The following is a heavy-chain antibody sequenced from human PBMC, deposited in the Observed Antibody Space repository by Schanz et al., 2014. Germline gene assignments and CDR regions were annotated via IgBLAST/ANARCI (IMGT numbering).Heavy chain of an antibody. CDR2: INAHTGNT. CDR1: GYIFGSHG. J-gene: IGHJ3*02. Sequence: QLMQSGSEVRKPGASVKVSCKASGYIFGSHGMTWVRQAPGQGPELMGWINAHTGNTQYAQKFQGRVNETRDTVTTTVHLELTRLRTDDTAIYYCTRVHIATYHYNSPGAFDIWGQGTRVTVSS. D-gene: IGHD3-10*01. V-gene: IGHV1-18*01. CDR3: TRVHIATYHYNSPGAFDI.